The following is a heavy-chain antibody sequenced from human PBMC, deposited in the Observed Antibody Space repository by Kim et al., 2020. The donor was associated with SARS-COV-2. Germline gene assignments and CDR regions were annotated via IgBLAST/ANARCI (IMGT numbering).Heavy chain of an antibody. CDR1: GFTFSSYA. CDR3: ARDRMITVTRWPSHY. J-gene: IGHJ4*01. CDR2: ISYDGSNK. V-gene: IGHV3-30*04. Sequence: GGSLRLSCAASGFTFSSYAMHWVRQAPGKGLEWVAVISYDGSNKYYADSVKGRFTISRDNSKNTLYLQMNSLRAEDTAVYYCARDRMITVTRWPSHY. D-gene: IGHD4-17*01.